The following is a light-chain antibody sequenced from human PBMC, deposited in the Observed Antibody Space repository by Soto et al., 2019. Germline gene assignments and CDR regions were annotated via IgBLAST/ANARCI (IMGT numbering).Light chain of an antibody. V-gene: IGKV3-20*01. CDR2: GAS. CDR1: PSVSSSY. Sequence: VLTQSPGSLSLSALESFTLSFRSSPSVSSSYLAWYQQKPGQAPRLLIYGASSRATGIPDRFSGSGSGTDFTLTISRLEPEDFAVYYWQQYGGSPPITFGQGTRLEI. J-gene: IGKJ5*01. CDR3: QQYGGSPPIT.